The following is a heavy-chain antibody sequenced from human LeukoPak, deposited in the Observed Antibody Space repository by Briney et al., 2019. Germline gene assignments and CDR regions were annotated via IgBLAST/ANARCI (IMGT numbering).Heavy chain of an antibody. CDR3: ARQNSVAGPDDGDY. D-gene: IGHD6-19*01. CDR2: IYYSGST. CDR1: GGSISSGDYY. V-gene: IGHV4-39*01. J-gene: IGHJ4*02. Sequence: SETLFLTCTVSGGSISSGDYYWSWIRQPPGKGLEWIGSIYYSGSTYYNPSLKSRVTISVDTSKNQFSLKLSSVTAADTAVYYCARQNSVAGPDDGDYWGQGTLVTVSS.